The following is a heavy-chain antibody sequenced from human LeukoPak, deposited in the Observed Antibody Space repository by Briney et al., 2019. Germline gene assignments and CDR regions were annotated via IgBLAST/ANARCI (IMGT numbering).Heavy chain of an antibody. CDR2: IYGGST. D-gene: IGHD2/OR15-2a*01. CDR3: ARDFEGVHRTTNSYTYYYMDV. J-gene: IGHJ6*03. Sequence: PGGSLRLSCAASGFTVSNNYMTWVRQAPGKGLEWVSIIYGGSTYYADSVKGRFTISRDNSKNTVYLQMNSLRAEDTAVYYCARDFEGVHRTTNSYTYYYMDVWGKGTTVIVSS. V-gene: IGHV3-53*01. CDR1: GFTVSNNY.